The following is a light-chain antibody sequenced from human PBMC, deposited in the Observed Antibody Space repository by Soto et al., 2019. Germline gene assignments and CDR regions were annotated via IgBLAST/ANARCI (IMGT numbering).Light chain of an antibody. CDR2: GAS. CDR3: QQSGSSPYT. V-gene: IGKV3-20*01. CDR1: QSVGSSY. J-gene: IGKJ2*01. Sequence: EIVLTQSPGTLSLSPGERVTLSCRASQSVGSSYLIWYQQKSGQAPRLLIYGASSRATGIPDRFSGSGSGTDFTLTINRLEPEDFAVYFCQQSGSSPYTFGQGTKLEMK.